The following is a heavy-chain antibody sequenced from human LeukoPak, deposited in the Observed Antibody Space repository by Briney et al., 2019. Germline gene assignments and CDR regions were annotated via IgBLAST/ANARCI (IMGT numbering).Heavy chain of an antibody. J-gene: IGHJ3*02. Sequence: GGSLRLSCAASGFTFDDFVMHWARQAPGKGLEWIALIRWDGSTTYYADSQKGRFTISRDNSKNSLYLQLNNLRPDDTAMYYCAKDMNFGSIDAFDIWGQGTVVTVSS. V-gene: IGHV3-43D*03. CDR3: AKDMNFGSIDAFDI. CDR1: GFTFDDFV. CDR2: IRWDGSTT. D-gene: IGHD3-3*01.